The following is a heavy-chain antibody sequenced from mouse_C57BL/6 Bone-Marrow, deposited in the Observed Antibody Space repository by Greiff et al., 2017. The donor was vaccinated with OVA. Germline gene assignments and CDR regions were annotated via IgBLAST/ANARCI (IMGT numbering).Heavy chain of an antibody. CDR1: GYTFTSSW. D-gene: IGHD1-1*01. V-gene: IGHV1-61*01. Sequence: QVQLQQPGAELVRPGSSVKLSCKASGYTFTSSWMDWVKQRPGQGLEWIGNIYPSDSETHYNQKFKDKATLTVDKSSSTAYMQLSSLTSEDSAVYYCARRLLRWFAYWGQGTLVTVSA. CDR2: IYPSDSET. J-gene: IGHJ3*01. CDR3: ARRLLRWFAY.